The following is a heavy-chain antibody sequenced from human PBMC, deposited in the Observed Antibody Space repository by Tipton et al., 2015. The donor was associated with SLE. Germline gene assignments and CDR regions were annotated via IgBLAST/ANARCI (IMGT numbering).Heavy chain of an antibody. D-gene: IGHD4-17*01. CDR2: SNPSGNT. CDR3: ARVWDYGDAFDI. J-gene: IGHJ3*02. V-gene: IGHV4-34*01. Sequence: TLSLTCAVFGGSFSGYSWSWIRQPPGKGLEWVGESNPSGNTNYNPSLKSRVTISVDTSKNQISLKLSSVTAADTAVYYCARVWDYGDAFDIWGQGTMVTVSS. CDR1: GGSFSGYS.